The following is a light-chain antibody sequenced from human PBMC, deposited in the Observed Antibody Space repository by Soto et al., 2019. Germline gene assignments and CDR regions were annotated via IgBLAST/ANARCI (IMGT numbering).Light chain of an antibody. Sequence: QSALTQPASVSGSPGQSITISCTGTSSDVGSYNYVSWYQQHPGKAPKLMIYDVSNRPSWVSNRFSGSKSGNTASLTISGLQAEDEDDYYCSSYTSSTTLPVVFGGGTKLTVL. CDR3: SSYTSSTTLPVV. CDR1: SSDVGSYNY. CDR2: DVS. V-gene: IGLV2-14*01. J-gene: IGLJ2*01.